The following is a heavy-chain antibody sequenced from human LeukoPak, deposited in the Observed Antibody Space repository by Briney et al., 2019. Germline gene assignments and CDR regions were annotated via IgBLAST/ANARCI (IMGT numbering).Heavy chain of an antibody. V-gene: IGHV1-69*05. CDR1: GYTFTSYG. CDR3: ARTRIAARHDAFDI. D-gene: IGHD6-6*01. Sequence: GASVKVSCKASGYTFTSYGISWVRQAPGQGLEWMGGIIPIFGTANYAQKFQGRVTITTDESTSTAYMELSSLRSEDTAVYYCARTRIAARHDAFDIWGQGTMVTVSS. CDR2: IIPIFGTA. J-gene: IGHJ3*02.